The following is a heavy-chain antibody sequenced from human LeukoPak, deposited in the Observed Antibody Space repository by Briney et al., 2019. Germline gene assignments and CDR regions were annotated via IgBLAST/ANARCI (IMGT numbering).Heavy chain of an antibody. CDR2: IRYDGSNK. J-gene: IGHJ4*02. CDR3: ARKDEHYGSGSFSY. Sequence: GGSLRLSCAASGFTFSSYGMHWVRQAPGKGLEWVAFIRYDGSNKYYADSVKGRFTISRDNSKNTLFVQMNSLRAEDTAVYHCARKDEHYGSGSFSYWGQGTLVTVSS. CDR1: GFTFSSYG. V-gene: IGHV3-30*02. D-gene: IGHD3-10*01.